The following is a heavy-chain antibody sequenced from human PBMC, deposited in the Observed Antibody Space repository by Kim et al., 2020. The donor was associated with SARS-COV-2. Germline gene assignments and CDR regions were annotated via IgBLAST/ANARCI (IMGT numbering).Heavy chain of an antibody. V-gene: IGHV4-59*08. CDR2: IYYSGST. D-gene: IGHD6-19*01. CDR1: GGSISSYY. CDR3: ARHYALARNFDY. J-gene: IGHJ4*02. Sequence: SETLSLTCTVSGGSISSYYWSWIRQPPGKGLEWIGYIYYSGSTNYNPSLKSRVTISVDTSKKQFSLKLSSVTAADTAVYYCARHYALARNFDYWGQGTLVTVSS.